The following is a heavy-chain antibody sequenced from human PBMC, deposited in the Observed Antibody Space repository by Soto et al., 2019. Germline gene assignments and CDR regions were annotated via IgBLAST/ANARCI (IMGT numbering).Heavy chain of an antibody. Sequence: QVQLQESGPGLVKPSQTLSLTCTVSGGSISSGGYYWSWIRQHRGKGLEWIGYIYYSGSTYYNPSLKSLVTVSVETSKNQFALKPSSVTAAHTAVYYCARGSIVVADSGGFDIWGQGTMVTVSS. CDR2: IYYSGST. J-gene: IGHJ3*02. CDR3: ARGSIVVADSGGFDI. CDR1: GGSISSGGYY. V-gene: IGHV4-31*01. D-gene: IGHD3-22*01.